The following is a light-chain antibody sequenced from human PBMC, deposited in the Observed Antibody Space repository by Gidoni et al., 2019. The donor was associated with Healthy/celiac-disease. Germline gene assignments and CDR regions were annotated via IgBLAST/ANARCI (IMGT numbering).Light chain of an antibody. CDR3: QAWDSSNVV. J-gene: IGLJ2*01. Sequence: SYELTQPPSVSASPGQTASITCSGDKLGDKYAYWYQQKPGQSPVVVIYHDSKRPSGIPERFSGSNSGNTATLTVSGTQAMDEADYYCQAWDSSNVVFGGGTKLTVL. CDR1: KLGDKY. V-gene: IGLV3-1*01. CDR2: HDS.